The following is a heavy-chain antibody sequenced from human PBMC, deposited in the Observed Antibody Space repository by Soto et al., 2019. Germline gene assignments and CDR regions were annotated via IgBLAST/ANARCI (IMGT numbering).Heavy chain of an antibody. V-gene: IGHV1-69*08. CDR3: ARDQGVAGGLDY. D-gene: IGHD6-19*01. CDR1: GGTFSSYT. CDR2: IIPILGIA. Sequence: QVQLVQSGAEVKKPGSSVKVSCKASGGTFSSYTIRWVRQAPGQGLEWMGRIIPILGIANYAHKFQGGVTITAHKSTSTAYMGLSSLTSEDTAIFYCARDQGVAGGLDYCGQGTLVTVSS. J-gene: IGHJ4*02.